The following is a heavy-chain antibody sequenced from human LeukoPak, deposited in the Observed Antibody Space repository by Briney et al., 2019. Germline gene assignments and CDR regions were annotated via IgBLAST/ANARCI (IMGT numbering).Heavy chain of an antibody. CDR2: ISHDGSNK. V-gene: IGHV3-30*04. CDR3: ARDSDIVVVPAAPWGWFDP. Sequence: PGGSLRPSCAASGFTFSSYAMHWVRQAPGKGLEWVAVISHDGSNKYYADSVKGRFTISRDNSKNTLYLQMNSLRAEDTAVYYCARDSDIVVVPAAPWGWFDPWGQGTLVTVSS. D-gene: IGHD2-2*01. CDR1: GFTFSSYA. J-gene: IGHJ5*02.